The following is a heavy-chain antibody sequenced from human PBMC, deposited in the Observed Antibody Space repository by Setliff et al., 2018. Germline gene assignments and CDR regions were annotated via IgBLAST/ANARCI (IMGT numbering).Heavy chain of an antibody. CDR1: GYSFTSYS. D-gene: IGHD5-18*01. CDR2: ISAKNGNR. V-gene: IGHV1-18*01. Sequence: ASVKVSCKASGYSFTSYSISWVRQAPGQGLEWMGWISAKNGNRNYAQKFQDRVTIITDESTSTAYMELRSLRTEDTAVYYCAREGVDTRSSTDYRYYMDVWGKGTTVTVSS. CDR3: AREGVDTRSSTDYRYYMDV. J-gene: IGHJ6*03.